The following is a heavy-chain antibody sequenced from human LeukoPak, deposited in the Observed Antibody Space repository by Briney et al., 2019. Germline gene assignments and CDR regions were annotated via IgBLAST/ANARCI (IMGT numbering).Heavy chain of an antibody. V-gene: IGHV5-51*01. CDR3: ARYVAAAGTRAFSWFDP. Sequence: VESLKISCKGSGYSFTSYWIGWVGPMPGKGLEWMGIIYPGDSDTRYSPSFQGQVTISADKSISTAYLQWSSLKASDTAMYYCARYVAAAGTRAFSWFDPWGQGTLVTVSS. J-gene: IGHJ5*02. CDR2: IYPGDSDT. D-gene: IGHD6-13*01. CDR1: GYSFTSYW.